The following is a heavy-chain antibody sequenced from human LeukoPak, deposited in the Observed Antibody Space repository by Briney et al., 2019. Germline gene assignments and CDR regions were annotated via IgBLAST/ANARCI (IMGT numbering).Heavy chain of an antibody. V-gene: IGHV3-66*01. D-gene: IGHD1-1*01. Sequence: GGSLRLSCAVSGFSVSNNYVSWVRQAPGKGLEWVAIIYIAGTTYHADSVRGRFIISRDNSKNTVYLQMNSLRADDTAVYYCARGGGTAGYYYQMDVWGQGTTVTVSS. CDR2: IYIAGTT. CDR3: ARGGGTAGYYYQMDV. CDR1: GFSVSNNY. J-gene: IGHJ6*02.